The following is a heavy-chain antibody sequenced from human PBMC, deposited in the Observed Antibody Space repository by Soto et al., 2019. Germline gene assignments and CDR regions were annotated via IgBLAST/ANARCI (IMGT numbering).Heavy chain of an antibody. D-gene: IGHD6-13*01. V-gene: IGHV1-69*13. Sequence: SVKVSCKSSGGTFSSYAISWVRQAPGQGLEWMGGIIPIFGTANYAQKFQGRVTITADESTSTAHMELSSLRSEDTAVYYRARVADSGSSPVMDYYYDGMDVWGQGTTVTVSS. CDR1: GGTFSSYA. CDR2: IIPIFGTA. J-gene: IGHJ6*02. CDR3: ARVADSGSSPVMDYYYDGMDV.